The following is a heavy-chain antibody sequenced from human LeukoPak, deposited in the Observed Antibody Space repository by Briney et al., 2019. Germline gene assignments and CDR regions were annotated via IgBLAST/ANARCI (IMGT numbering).Heavy chain of an antibody. CDR3: ARNHDYGGPNFDY. V-gene: IGHV4-59*08. Sequence: PETLSLTCIVSGASVSSYYWSWIRQPPGKGLEWIGYIYFSGSTNYNPSLKGRVTMSADTSNNQFSLKLSSVTAADTAVYYCARNHDYGGPNFDYWGQGMLVIVSS. J-gene: IGHJ4*02. D-gene: IGHD4-23*01. CDR1: GASVSSYY. CDR2: IYFSGST.